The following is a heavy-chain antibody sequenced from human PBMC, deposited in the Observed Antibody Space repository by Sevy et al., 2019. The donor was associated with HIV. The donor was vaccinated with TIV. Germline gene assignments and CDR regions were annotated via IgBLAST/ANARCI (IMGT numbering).Heavy chain of an antibody. J-gene: IGHJ5*02. D-gene: IGHD1-26*01. Sequence: GGSLRLSCAASGFTFSSYAMSWVRQAPGKGLEWVSAISGSGGNTYYADSVKGRFTISRDNSKNTLYLQMNSLRAEDTAVYYCAKLRYSGSYTWFDPWGQGTLVTVSS. CDR1: GFTFSSYA. V-gene: IGHV3-23*01. CDR3: AKLRYSGSYTWFDP. CDR2: ISGSGGNT.